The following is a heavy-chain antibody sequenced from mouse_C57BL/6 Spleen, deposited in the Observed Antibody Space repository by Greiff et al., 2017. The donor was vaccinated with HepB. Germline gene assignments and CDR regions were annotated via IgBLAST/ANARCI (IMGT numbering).Heavy chain of an antibody. D-gene: IGHD2-4*01. V-gene: IGHV1-85*01. J-gene: IGHJ3*01. CDR2: IYPRDGST. Sequence: VQLQQSGPELVKPGASVKLSCKASGYTFTSYDINWVKQRPGQGLEWIGWIYPRDGSTKYNEKFKGKATLTVDTSSSTAYMELHSLTSEDSAVYFCASSYDYEGPWFAYWGQGTLVTVSA. CDR1: GYTFTSYD. CDR3: ASSYDYEGPWFAY.